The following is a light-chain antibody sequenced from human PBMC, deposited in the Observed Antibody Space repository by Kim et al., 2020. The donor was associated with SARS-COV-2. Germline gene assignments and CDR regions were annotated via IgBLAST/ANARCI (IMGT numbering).Light chain of an antibody. V-gene: IGKV1-16*01. CDR2: AAS. J-gene: IGKJ4*02. Sequence: DIRMTPTPSALIAAVGDTGTITCRASGEVENYLAWYQQRPGKAPKHLISAASRLRSGVPSRFSGGRSDSHFALTITRLQPEDFATYFCQRYDTYPFTFGGGTKVDIK. CDR1: GEVENY. CDR3: QRYDTYPFT.